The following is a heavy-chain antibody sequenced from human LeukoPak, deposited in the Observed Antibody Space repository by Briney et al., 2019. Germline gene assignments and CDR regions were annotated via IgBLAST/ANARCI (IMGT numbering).Heavy chain of an antibody. V-gene: IGHV1-69*05. D-gene: IGHD2-2*01. CDR3: ARVDCSTSCYRSWFDP. Sequence: SVKVSCKASGGTFSSYAISWVRQAPGQGLEWMGGIIPIFGTANYAQKSQGRVTITTDESTSTAYMELSSLRSEDTAVYYCARVDCSTSCYRSWFDPWGQGTLVTVSS. J-gene: IGHJ5*02. CDR1: GGTFSSYA. CDR2: IIPIFGTA.